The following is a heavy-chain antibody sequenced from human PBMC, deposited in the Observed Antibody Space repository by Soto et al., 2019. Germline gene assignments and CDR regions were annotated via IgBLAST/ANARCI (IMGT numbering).Heavy chain of an antibody. D-gene: IGHD2-2*01. CDR2: IYYSGST. J-gene: IGHJ4*02. CDR3: ARGGFVVPAAPIDY. CDR1: GGSISSYY. V-gene: IGHV4-59*01. Sequence: SATLSLTCTVSGGSISSYYWSWIRQPPGKGLEWIGYIYYSGSTNYNPSLKSRVTISVDTSKNQFSLKLSSVTAADTAVYYCARGGFVVPAAPIDYWGEGTLVTVSS.